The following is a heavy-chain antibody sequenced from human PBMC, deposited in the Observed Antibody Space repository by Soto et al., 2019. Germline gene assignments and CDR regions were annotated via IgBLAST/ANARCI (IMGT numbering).Heavy chain of an antibody. CDR2: IYYSGST. CDR1: GGSISSGGYY. V-gene: IGHV4-31*03. CDR3: AREIGLLGGSGSYFDY. J-gene: IGHJ4*02. Sequence: QVQLQESGPGLVKPSHTLSLTCTVSGGSISSGGYYWSWIRQHPGKGLEWIGYIYYSGSTYYNPSLKSRFTISVDTSKNPFSLKLSYVTAEDTAVYYCAREIGLLGGSGSYFDYWGQGTLVTVSS. D-gene: IGHD2-15*01.